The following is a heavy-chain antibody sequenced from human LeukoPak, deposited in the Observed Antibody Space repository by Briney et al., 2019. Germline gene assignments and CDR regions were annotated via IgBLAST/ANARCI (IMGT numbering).Heavy chain of an antibody. CDR3: ARAGPPYYDFWSGYLPNWFDP. J-gene: IGHJ5*02. D-gene: IGHD3-3*01. Sequence: SETLSLTCTVSGGSISSYYWSWIRQPPGKGLEWVGYIYYSGSTNYNPSLKSRVTISVDTSKNQFSLKLSSVTAADTAVYYCARAGPPYYDFWSGYLPNWFDPWGQGTLVTVSS. CDR1: GGSISSYY. V-gene: IGHV4-59*01. CDR2: IYYSGST.